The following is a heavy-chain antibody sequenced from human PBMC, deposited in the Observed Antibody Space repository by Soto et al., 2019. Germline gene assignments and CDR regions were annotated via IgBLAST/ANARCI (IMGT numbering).Heavy chain of an antibody. Sequence: EVQLLESGGGLVQPGGSLRLSCAASGFTFSSYAMSWVRQAPGKGLEWVSAISGSGGSTYYADSVKGRFTISRVNSKNTLYLQMNSLRAEDTAVYYCAKDQTQTHPNTLTTPTDYWGQGTLVTVSS. CDR2: ISGSGGST. CDR3: AKDQTQTHPNTLTTPTDY. J-gene: IGHJ4*02. D-gene: IGHD1-1*01. V-gene: IGHV3-23*01. CDR1: GFTFSSYA.